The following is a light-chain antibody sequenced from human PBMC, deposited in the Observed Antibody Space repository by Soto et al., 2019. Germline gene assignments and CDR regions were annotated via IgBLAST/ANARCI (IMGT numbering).Light chain of an antibody. V-gene: IGKV1-39*01. CDR2: AAS. CDR1: QSISSY. CDR3: QQSYRTPQT. J-gene: IGKJ1*01. Sequence: IKVTLSPSALSASVGERVTITCRASQSISSYLNWYQQKPGKAPKLLIYAASSLQSGVPSRFSGSGSGTDFTLTISSLQPEDFATYYWQQSYRTPQTFGQGTKVDIK.